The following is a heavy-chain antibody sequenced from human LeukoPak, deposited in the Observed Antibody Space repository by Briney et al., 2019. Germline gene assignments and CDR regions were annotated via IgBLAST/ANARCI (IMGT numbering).Heavy chain of an antibody. CDR2: ISWNSGSI. J-gene: IGHJ4*02. CDR1: GFTFDDYA. Sequence: GGSLRLSCAASGFTFDDYAMHWVRQAPGKGLEWVSGISWNSGSIGYADSVKGRFTISRDNAKNSLYLQMNSLRAEDTAVYYCARDRGGYGFHFDYWGQGTLVTVSS. CDR3: ARDRGGYGFHFDY. V-gene: IGHV3-9*01. D-gene: IGHD5-12*01.